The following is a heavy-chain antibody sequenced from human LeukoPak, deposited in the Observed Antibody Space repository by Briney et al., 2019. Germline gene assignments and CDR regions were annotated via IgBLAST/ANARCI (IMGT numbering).Heavy chain of an antibody. V-gene: IGHV4-34*01. Sequence: SETLSLTCAVYGGSFSGYYWTWIRQPPGKGLEWIGEINHSGSTNYNPSLKSRVTISADTSRNHCSLNLSSVTAADTAVYYCARDNRGGWGDWGQGTLVTVSS. J-gene: IGHJ4*02. CDR3: ARDNRGGWGD. CDR1: GGSFSGYY. D-gene: IGHD3-16*01. CDR2: INHSGST.